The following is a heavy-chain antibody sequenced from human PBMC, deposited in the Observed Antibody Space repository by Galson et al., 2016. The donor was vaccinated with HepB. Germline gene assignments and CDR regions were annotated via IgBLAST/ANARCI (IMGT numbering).Heavy chain of an antibody. Sequence: PALVKPTQTLTLTCTFSGFSLITDEVGVGWVRQPPGKALEWLALIYWDDDERYNPSLKSRLTITKDTSRNQVVLTMTYMDPVDTATYYWVHRPGRIAARWFDPWGQGTLVTVSS. CDR3: VHRPGRIAARWFDP. CDR2: IYWDDDE. CDR1: GFSLITDEVG. J-gene: IGHJ5*02. D-gene: IGHD6-6*01. V-gene: IGHV2-5*02.